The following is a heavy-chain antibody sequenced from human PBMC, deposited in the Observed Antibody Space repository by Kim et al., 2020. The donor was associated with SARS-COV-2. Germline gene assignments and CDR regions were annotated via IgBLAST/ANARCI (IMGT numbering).Heavy chain of an antibody. CDR2: IYYSGST. CDR3: ARAVFGTPVVAATPYYYYGMDV. D-gene: IGHD2-15*01. CDR1: GGSISSYY. V-gene: IGHV4-59*01. Sequence: SETLSLTCTVSGGSISSYYWSWIRQPPGKGLEWIGYIYYSGSTNYNPSLKSRVTISVDTSKNQFSLKLSSVTAADTAVYYCARAVFGTPVVAATPYYYYGMDVWGQGTTVTVSS. J-gene: IGHJ6*02.